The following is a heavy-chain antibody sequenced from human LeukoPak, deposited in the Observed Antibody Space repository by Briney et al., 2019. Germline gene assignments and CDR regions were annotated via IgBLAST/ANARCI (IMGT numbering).Heavy chain of an antibody. CDR3: ARGQDVSPSRDMVRGPYYYYGMDV. Sequence: SATLSLTCAVGGASCSGYYWSWSRQPPGKVLEWIGDINRSGSTNYNPSLKSRVTISVDTSKNKFSLKLSSVTAADTAVYYCARGQDVSPSRDMVRGPYYYYGMDVWGKGTTVTVSS. CDR1: GASCSGYY. D-gene: IGHD3-10*01. J-gene: IGHJ6*04. CDR2: INRSGST. V-gene: IGHV4-34*01.